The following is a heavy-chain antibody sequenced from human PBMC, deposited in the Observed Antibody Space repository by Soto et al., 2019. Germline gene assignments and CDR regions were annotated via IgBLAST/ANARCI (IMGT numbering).Heavy chain of an antibody. D-gene: IGHD4-4*01. CDR1: GFNFSSYS. CDR2: IWYDGSNK. J-gene: IGHJ6*02. Sequence: GGSLRLSCATSGFNFSSYSMHWVRQAPGKGLEWVAIIWYDGSNKYYGDSVKGRFTISRDNSKNTVHLQMNNLRAEDTAVYYCARPKTKVTTFGMDVWGQGTTVTVSS. V-gene: IGHV3-33*01. CDR3: ARPKTKVTTFGMDV.